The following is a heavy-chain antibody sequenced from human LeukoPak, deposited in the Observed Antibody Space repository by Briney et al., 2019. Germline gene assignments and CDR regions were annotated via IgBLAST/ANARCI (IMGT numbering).Heavy chain of an antibody. J-gene: IGHJ3*02. Sequence: SETLSLTCTVSGGSNSSSSYYWGWIRQPPGKGLEWIGSIYYSGSTYYNPSLKSRVTISVDTSKNQFSLKLSSVTAADTAVYYCARVVYDAFDIWGQGTMVTVSS. CDR3: ARVVYDAFDI. CDR1: GGSNSSSSYY. D-gene: IGHD2-8*01. V-gene: IGHV4-39*07. CDR2: IYYSGST.